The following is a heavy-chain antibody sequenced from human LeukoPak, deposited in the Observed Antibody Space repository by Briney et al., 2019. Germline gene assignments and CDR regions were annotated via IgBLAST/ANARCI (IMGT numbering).Heavy chain of an antibody. J-gene: IGHJ4*02. V-gene: IGHV4-34*01. CDR1: GGSFSGYY. D-gene: IGHD6-19*01. CDR3: ARVAVAGLRFAYFDY. Sequence: SETLSLTCAVYGGSFSGYYWSWIRQPPGKGLEWIGEINHSGSTNYNPSLKSRVTISVDTSKNQFSLKLSPVTAADTAVYYCARVAVAGLRFAYFDYWGQGTLVTVSS. CDR2: INHSGST.